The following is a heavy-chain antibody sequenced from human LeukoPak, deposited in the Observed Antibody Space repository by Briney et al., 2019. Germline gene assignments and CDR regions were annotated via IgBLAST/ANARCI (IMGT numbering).Heavy chain of an antibody. CDR1: GFTFSSHA. Sequence: GGSLRLSCAASGFTFSSHAMHWVRQAPGKGLEWVAVKSYDGSNKYYADSVKGRFTISRDNSKNTLYLQMNTLRAEDTAVYYCARSYFTGVNDAFDIWGQGTMVSVSA. CDR2: KSYDGSNK. CDR3: ARSYFTGVNDAFDI. J-gene: IGHJ3*02. D-gene: IGHD2/OR15-2a*01. V-gene: IGHV3-30-3*01.